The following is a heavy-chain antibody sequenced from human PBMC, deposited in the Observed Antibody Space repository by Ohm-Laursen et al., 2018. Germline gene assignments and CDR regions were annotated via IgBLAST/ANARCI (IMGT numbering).Heavy chain of an antibody. V-gene: IGHV3-66*01. CDR3: ARRIAIDY. D-gene: IGHD2-15*01. J-gene: IGHJ4*02. Sequence: LTLTCAASGFTVSDSYVSWVRQAPGKGLEWVSVIYSGGSTYYAGSVRGRFTISRDISKNTVYLQMNSLRAEDTAVYYCARRIAIDYWGQGTLVTVSS. CDR2: IYSGGST. CDR1: GFTVSDSY.